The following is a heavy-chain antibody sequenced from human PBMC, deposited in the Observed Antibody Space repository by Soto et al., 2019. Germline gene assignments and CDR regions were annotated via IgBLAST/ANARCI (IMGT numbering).Heavy chain of an antibody. CDR2: IYPGDSDT. CDR3: ARVYCSSTSCYAKYYYYMDV. CDR1: GYSFTSYW. D-gene: IGHD2-2*01. Sequence: PGESLKISCKGSGYSFTSYWIGWVRQMPGKGLEWMGIIYPGDSDTRYSPSFQGQVTISADKSISTAYLQWSSLKASDTAMYYCARVYCSSTSCYAKYYYYMDVWGKGTTVTVSS. V-gene: IGHV5-51*01. J-gene: IGHJ6*03.